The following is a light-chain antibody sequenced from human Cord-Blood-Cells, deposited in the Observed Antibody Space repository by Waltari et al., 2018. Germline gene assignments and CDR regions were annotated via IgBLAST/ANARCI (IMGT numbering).Light chain of an antibody. CDR2: LGS. V-gene: IGKV2-28*01. J-gene: IGKJ5*01. CDR3: MRALQTPPA. Sequence: DIVMTLSPLSLPVTPGEPASISCRSSQSLLHSNGYNYLDWYLQQPGQSPQLLIYLGSNRASGVPDRFSGRCSGTDFTLIIIKVEADDDEVYDLMRALQTPPAFGQGTRLEIK. CDR1: QSLLHSNGYNY.